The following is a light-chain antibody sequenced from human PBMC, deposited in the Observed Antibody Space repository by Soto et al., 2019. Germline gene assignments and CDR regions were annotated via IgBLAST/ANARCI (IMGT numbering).Light chain of an antibody. J-gene: IGKJ3*01. CDR1: QRVSSY. CDR3: QQRSNWSFT. Sequence: EIVLTQSPATLSLSPGERATLSCRASQRVSSYLAWYQQKPGQAPRLLIYDASNRATGIPARFSGSGSGTDFTLTISSLAPEDFAVYYCQQRSNWSFTFGPGTKVDIK. V-gene: IGKV3-11*01. CDR2: DAS.